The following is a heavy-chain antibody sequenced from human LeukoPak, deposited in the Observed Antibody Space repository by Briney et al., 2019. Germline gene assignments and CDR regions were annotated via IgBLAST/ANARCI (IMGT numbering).Heavy chain of an antibody. J-gene: IGHJ5*02. Sequence: MTSETLSLTCTVSGGSTSSGSYYWSWIRQPAGKGLEWIGRIYTSGSTNYNPSLKSRVTISVDTSKNQFSLKLSSVTAADTAAYYCARDPFLDPWGQGTLVTVSS. CDR2: IYTSGST. CDR3: ARDPFLDP. CDR1: GGSTSSGSYY. D-gene: IGHD2/OR15-2a*01. V-gene: IGHV4-61*02.